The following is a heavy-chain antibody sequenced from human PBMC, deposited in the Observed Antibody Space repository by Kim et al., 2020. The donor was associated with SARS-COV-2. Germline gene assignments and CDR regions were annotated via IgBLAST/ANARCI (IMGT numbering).Heavy chain of an antibody. J-gene: IGHJ6*02. D-gene: IGHD3-10*01. V-gene: IGHV4-30-4*01. Sequence: SETLSLTCTVSGGSISSGDYYWSWIRQPPGKGLEWIGYIYYSGSTYYNPSLKSRVTISVDTSKNQFSLKLSSVTAADTAVYYCARDLSIRWFGEPGPQEGGMDVWGHGTTVTVSS. CDR1: GGSISSGDYY. CDR2: IYYSGST. CDR3: ARDLSIRWFGEPGPQEGGMDV.